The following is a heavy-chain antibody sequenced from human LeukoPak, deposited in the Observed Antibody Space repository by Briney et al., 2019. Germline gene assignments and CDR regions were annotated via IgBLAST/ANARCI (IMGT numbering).Heavy chain of an antibody. D-gene: IGHD1-26*01. V-gene: IGHV3-23*01. CDR1: GFTFSSYA. Sequence: GGSLRLSCAASGFTFSSYAMSWVRQAPGKGLEWVSAISGSGGSTYYADSVKGRFTISRDNSKNTLYLQMNSLRADDTAVYYCARIGGSHLFDFWGQGTLVTVSS. CDR3: ARIGGSHLFDF. J-gene: IGHJ4*02. CDR2: ISGSGGST.